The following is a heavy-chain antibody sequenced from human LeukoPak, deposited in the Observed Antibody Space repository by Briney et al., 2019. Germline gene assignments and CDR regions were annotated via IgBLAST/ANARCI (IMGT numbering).Heavy chain of an antibody. Sequence: PSETLSLTCTVSGGSISSYYWSWIRQPPGKGLEWIGYIYYSGSTNYNPSLKSRVTISVDTSKNQFSLKLSSVTAADTAVYYCARLYCSSTSCDAFDIWGQGTMVTVSS. CDR2: IYYSGST. D-gene: IGHD2-2*01. V-gene: IGHV4-59*01. CDR1: GGSISSYY. J-gene: IGHJ3*02. CDR3: ARLYCSSTSCDAFDI.